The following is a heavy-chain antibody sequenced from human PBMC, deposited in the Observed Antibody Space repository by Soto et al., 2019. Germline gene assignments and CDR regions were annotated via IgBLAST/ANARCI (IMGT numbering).Heavy chain of an antibody. Sequence: VASVKVSCKASGYTFTSYDINWVRQATGQGLEWMGWMNPNSGNTGYAQKFQGRVTMTRNTSISTAYMELSSLRSEDTAVYYCARAARYCSSTSCYEVYYFDYWGQGTLVTVSS. D-gene: IGHD2-2*01. J-gene: IGHJ4*02. CDR3: ARAARYCSSTSCYEVYYFDY. CDR2: MNPNSGNT. CDR1: GYTFTSYD. V-gene: IGHV1-8*01.